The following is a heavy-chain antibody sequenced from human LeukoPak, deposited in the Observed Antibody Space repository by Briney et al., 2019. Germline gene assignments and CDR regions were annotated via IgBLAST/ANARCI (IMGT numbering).Heavy chain of an antibody. V-gene: IGHV3-23*01. Sequence: GGSLRLSCAASGFGFSRYAMTWVRQAPGKGLEWVSLITESGHSTYYTKSVKGRFTISRDNSKNTLYLQMNSLGVEDTALYFCAKGFACAENRCYGLDSWAQGITVVVSS. CDR3: AKGFACAENRCYGLDS. CDR1: GFGFSRYA. J-gene: IGHJ4*02. CDR2: ITESGHST. D-gene: IGHD4/OR15-4a*01.